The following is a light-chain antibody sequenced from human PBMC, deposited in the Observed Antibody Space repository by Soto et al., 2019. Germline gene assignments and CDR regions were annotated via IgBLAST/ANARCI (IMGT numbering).Light chain of an antibody. J-gene: IGLJ2*01. Sequence: QSALTQPASVSGSPGQSITISCTGTSSDVGGYNLVSWYQQHPGKAPKLMIYEVSKRPSGVSNRFSGSKSGNTASLTISGLQAEDEADYYCCSYAGTSTSAVFGGGTKLTVL. CDR1: SSDVGGYNL. CDR3: CSYAGTSTSAV. CDR2: EVS. V-gene: IGLV2-23*02.